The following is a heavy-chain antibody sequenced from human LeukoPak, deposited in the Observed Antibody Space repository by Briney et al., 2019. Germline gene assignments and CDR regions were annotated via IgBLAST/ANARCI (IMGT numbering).Heavy chain of an antibody. J-gene: IGHJ4*02. D-gene: IGHD1-1*01. CDR2: IKEDGSEN. CDR3: ARQRYSDY. CDR1: GFTFSRYW. V-gene: IGHV3-7*01. Sequence: PGGSLRLSCAASGFTFSRYWMTWARQAPGKGLEWVANIKEDGSENSYVESVKGRFTISRDNAKNSLYLQLNSLRAEDTAVYFCARQRYSDYWGQGTLVTVSS.